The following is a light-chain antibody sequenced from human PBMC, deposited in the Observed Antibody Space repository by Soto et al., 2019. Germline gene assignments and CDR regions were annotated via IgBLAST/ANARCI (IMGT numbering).Light chain of an antibody. CDR3: QQYYSWGFT. Sequence: AIRMTQSPSSFSASTGDRVTITCRASQGISSYLAWYQQKPGKAPKLLIYAASTLQSGVPSRFSGSGSGTDFTLTISCLQSEDFATYYCQQYYSWGFTFGPGTKVDIK. V-gene: IGKV1-8*01. CDR2: AAS. CDR1: QGISSY. J-gene: IGKJ3*01.